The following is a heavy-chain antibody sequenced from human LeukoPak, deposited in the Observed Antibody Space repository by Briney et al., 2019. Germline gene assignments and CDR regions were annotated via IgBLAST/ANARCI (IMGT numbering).Heavy chain of an antibody. CDR1: GFTFSDYY. V-gene: IGHV3-11*06. D-gene: IGHD3-22*01. J-gene: IGHJ4*02. CDR2: ISSSSSYT. Sequence: PGGSLRLSCAASGFTFSDYYMSWIRQAPGKGLEWVSYISSSSSYTNYADSVKGRFTISRDNAKSSLYLQMNSLRAEDTAVYYCARDRMELLGGMNYYDSSGYYHDYWGQGTLVTVSS. CDR3: ARDRMELLGGMNYYDSSGYYHDY.